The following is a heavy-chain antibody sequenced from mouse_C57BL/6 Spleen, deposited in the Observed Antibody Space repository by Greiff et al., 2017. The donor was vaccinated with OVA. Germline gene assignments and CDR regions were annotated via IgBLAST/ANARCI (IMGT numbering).Heavy chain of an antibody. J-gene: IGHJ1*03. D-gene: IGHD1-1*01. CDR3: ARTRYYGSSFYWYFDV. CDR2: INPNNGGT. Sequence: EVKLMESGPELVKPGASVKIPCKASGYTFTDYNMDWVKQSHGKSLEWIGDINPNNGGTIYNQKFKGKATLTVDKSSSTAYMELRSLTSEDTAVYYCARTRYYGSSFYWYFDVWGTGTTVTVSS. V-gene: IGHV1-18*01. CDR1: GYTFTDYN.